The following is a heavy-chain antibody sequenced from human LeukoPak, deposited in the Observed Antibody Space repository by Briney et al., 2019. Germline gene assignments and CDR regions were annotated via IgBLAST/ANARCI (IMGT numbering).Heavy chain of an antibody. Sequence: PSETLSLTCTVSGGSISSSSYYWGWIRQPPGKGLEWIGSIYYSGSTYYNPSLKSRVTISVDTSKNQFSLKLSSVTAADTAVYYCAREYYGDSYNWFDPWGQGTLVTVSS. J-gene: IGHJ5*02. CDR1: GGSISSSSYY. V-gene: IGHV4-39*07. D-gene: IGHD4-17*01. CDR3: AREYYGDSYNWFDP. CDR2: IYYSGST.